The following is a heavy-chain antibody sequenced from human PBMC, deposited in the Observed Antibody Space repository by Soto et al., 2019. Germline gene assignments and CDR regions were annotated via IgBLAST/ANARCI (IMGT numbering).Heavy chain of an antibody. D-gene: IGHD3-16*01. CDR1: GYY. Sequence: GYYWTWKRQPPGNGLEWIGYIYYRGTTNYNPSLKSRVAISLDTSRNQFSLQLSSVTAADTALYYCASRCYRWGSYDIAYRGQGTQVT. J-gene: IGHJ4*02. CDR2: IYYRGTT. V-gene: IGHV4-61*08. CDR3: ASRCYRWGSYDIAY.